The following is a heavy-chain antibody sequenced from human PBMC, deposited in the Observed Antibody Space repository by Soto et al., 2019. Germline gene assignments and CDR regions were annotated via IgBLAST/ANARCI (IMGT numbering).Heavy chain of an antibody. V-gene: IGHV6-1*01. D-gene: IGHD1-1*01. J-gene: IGHJ4*02. Sequence: SQTLSLTCAISGDSVSSNIAAWNWVRQSPSRGLEWLGRTKYRSKWYTGYATSVKSRISINPDTSKNQVSLQLNSVTPEDTAVYYCASEGSDNWTYYFDFWGQGTLVTVSS. CDR1: GDSVSSNIAA. CDR2: TKYRSKWYT. CDR3: ASEGSDNWTYYFDF.